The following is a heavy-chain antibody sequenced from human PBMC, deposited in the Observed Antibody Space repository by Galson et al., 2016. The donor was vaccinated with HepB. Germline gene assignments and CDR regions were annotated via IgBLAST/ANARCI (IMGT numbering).Heavy chain of an antibody. CDR2: TYSGGGT. J-gene: IGHJ4*02. V-gene: IGHV3-53*01. CDR3: ARDLPLLG. CDR1: GFTVSSNY. Sequence: SLRLSCAASGFTVSSNYMSWVRQAPGKGLEWVSVTYSGGGTYYADSVKGRFTISRDNSKNTLYLQMNSLRAEDTAVYYCARDLPLLGWGQGSLVTVSS. D-gene: IGHD2-15*01.